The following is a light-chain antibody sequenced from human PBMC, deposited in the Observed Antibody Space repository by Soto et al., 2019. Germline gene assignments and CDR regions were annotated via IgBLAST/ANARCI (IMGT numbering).Light chain of an antibody. CDR1: TRDIAGYNY. Sequence: QSVLTQPASVSGSLGQSITISCTGTTRDIAGYNYISWYQQLPGKAPKLMIYQVTIRPSGISNRFSGSKSGDTASLTISGLLAEDEADYYCTTFSSSTSLYVFGTGTNVTVL. V-gene: IGLV2-14*01. J-gene: IGLJ1*01. CDR3: TTFSSSTSLYV. CDR2: QVT.